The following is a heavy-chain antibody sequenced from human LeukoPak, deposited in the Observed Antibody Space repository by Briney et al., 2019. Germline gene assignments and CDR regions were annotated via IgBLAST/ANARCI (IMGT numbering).Heavy chain of an antibody. CDR2: INHSGST. J-gene: IGHJ5*02. CDR3: ARDGDYVWGSYHFDP. V-gene: IGHV4-34*01. Sequence: SETLSLTCAVYGGSFSGYYWSWIRQPPGKGLEWIGEINHSGSTNYNPSLKSRVTMSVDTSKNQFSLKLSSVTAADTAVYYCARDGDYVWGSYHFDPWGQGTLVTVSS. D-gene: IGHD3-16*02. CDR1: GGSFSGYY.